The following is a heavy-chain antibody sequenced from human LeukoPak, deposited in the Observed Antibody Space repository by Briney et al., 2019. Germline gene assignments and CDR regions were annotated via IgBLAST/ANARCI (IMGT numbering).Heavy chain of an antibody. CDR1: GFTVSSNY. CDR3: ARDSVEMATIYYGMDV. CDR2: IYSGGST. J-gene: IGHJ6*02. Sequence: GGSLRLSCAASGFTVSSNYMSWVRQAPGKGLEWVSVIYSGGSTYYADSVKGRFTISRDNSKNMLYLQMNSLRAEDTAVYYCARDSVEMATIYYGMDVWGQETKVTVS. D-gene: IGHD5-24*01. V-gene: IGHV3-66*01.